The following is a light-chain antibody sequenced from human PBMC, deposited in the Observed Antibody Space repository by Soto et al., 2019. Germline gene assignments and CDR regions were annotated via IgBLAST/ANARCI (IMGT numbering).Light chain of an antibody. Sequence: QSALTQPPSASGSPGQSVAISCTGTSRDVGASDYVSWYQQHSGKAPKLLLYDVNKRPSGVPDRFSGSKSGNTASLTVSALQADDEADYYCLSHSGSSNVLGTGTKVTVL. CDR2: DVN. V-gene: IGLV2-8*01. CDR1: SRDVGASDY. CDR3: LSHSGSSNV. J-gene: IGLJ1*01.